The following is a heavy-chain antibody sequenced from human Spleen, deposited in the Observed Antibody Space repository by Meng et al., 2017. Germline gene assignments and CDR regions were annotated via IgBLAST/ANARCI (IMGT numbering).Heavy chain of an antibody. J-gene: IGHJ4*02. V-gene: IGHV4-34*02. D-gene: IGHD4-11*01. CDR1: VGPFSGYF. Sequence: QVQLQGWGAGLLKPSETLSLTCAVYVGPFSGYFWSWIRQPPGKGLEWIGEINHSGSTNYNPSLESRATISVDTSQNNLSLKLSSVTAADSAVYYCARGPTTMAHDFDYWGQGTLVTVSS. CDR3: ARGPTTMAHDFDY. CDR2: INHSGST.